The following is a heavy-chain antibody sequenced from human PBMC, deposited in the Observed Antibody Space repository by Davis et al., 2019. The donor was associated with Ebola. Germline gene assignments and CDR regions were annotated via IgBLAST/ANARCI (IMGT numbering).Heavy chain of an antibody. J-gene: IGHJ6*02. CDR2: ISYDGSNK. CDR3: ARGIYDFWSGYHYGMDV. D-gene: IGHD3-3*01. CDR1: GFTFSSYA. V-gene: IGHV3-30-3*01. Sequence: PGGSLRLSCAASGFTFSSYAMHWVRQAPGKGLEWVAVISYDGSNKYYADSVKGRFTISRDNSKNTLYLQMNSLRAEDTAVYYCARGIYDFWSGYHYGMDVWGQGTTVTVSS.